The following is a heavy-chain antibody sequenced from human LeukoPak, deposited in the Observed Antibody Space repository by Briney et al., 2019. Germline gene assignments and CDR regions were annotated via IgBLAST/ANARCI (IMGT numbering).Heavy chain of an antibody. D-gene: IGHD1-26*01. V-gene: IGHV1-46*01. CDR3: AGGSGSPDY. CDR1: GYTFTSYY. Sequence: GASVKVSCKASGYTFTSYYMHWVRQAPGQGLEWMGIINPAGGSTTYAQKFQGRLTMTRDTSTSTVSMELSSLKSEDTALYYCAGGSGSPDYWGQGTLVTVSS. J-gene: IGHJ4*02. CDR2: INPAGGST.